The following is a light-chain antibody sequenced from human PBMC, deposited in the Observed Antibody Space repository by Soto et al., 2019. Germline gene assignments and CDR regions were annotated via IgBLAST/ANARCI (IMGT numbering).Light chain of an antibody. CDR3: SSYTSSSTHWV. CDR1: SSHVGGYNY. CDR2: EVS. V-gene: IGLV2-14*01. J-gene: IGLJ3*02. Sequence: QSALTQPASVSGSPGQSITISCTGTSSHVGGYNYVSWYQPHPGKAPKLMIYEVSNRPSGVSNRFSGSKSGNTASLTISGLQAEAEADYYCSSYTSSSTHWVFGGGTKLTVL.